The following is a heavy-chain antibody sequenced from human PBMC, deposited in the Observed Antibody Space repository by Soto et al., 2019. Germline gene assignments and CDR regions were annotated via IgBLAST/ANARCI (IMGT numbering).Heavy chain of an antibody. Sequence: EVQLLESGGGLVQPGGSLRLSCAASGFTFSNFAMSWVRQAPGKGLEWVSGFGGSGESTYYADSVKGRFTISRDNSRDTLYLQMNSLRADDTAVYYCAKHPRQKAAGGSPFARVNYYCMDVWGKGTTVTVS. V-gene: IGHV3-23*01. CDR2: FGGSGEST. J-gene: IGHJ6*03. CDR1: GFTFSNFA. CDR3: AKHPRQKAAGGSPFARVNYYCMDV. D-gene: IGHD6-13*01.